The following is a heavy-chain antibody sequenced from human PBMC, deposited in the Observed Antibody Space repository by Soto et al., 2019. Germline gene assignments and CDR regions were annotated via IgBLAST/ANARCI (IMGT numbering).Heavy chain of an antibody. J-gene: IGHJ3*02. CDR3: ARGGASGDNDAVDI. Sequence: QVQLLESGGGVVQPGRSLRLSCAASRFTFSNYAMHWVRQAPGKGLEWVAVILYDGSIKYYADSVKGRFTISRDNSKNTLYLQMNSLRAEDTAVYYCARGGASGDNDAVDIWGQGTMVTVAS. CDR2: ILYDGSIK. CDR1: RFTFSNYA. D-gene: IGHD4-17*01. V-gene: IGHV3-30-3*01.